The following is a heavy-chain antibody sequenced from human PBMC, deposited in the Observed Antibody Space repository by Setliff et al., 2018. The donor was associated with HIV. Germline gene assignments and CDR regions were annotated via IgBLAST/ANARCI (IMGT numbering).Heavy chain of an antibody. V-gene: IGHV1-69*13. D-gene: IGHD6-19*01. CDR3: ARSDSGWPHYQYHHMDV. J-gene: IGHJ6*04. Sequence: ASVKVSCKASGGTFSSFGSNWMRQAPGQGLEWMGGIIPVFGKVEYAQRFQGRVKITADDSTSTAYMVMSSLRSEDMAIYYCARSDSGWPHYQYHHMDVWGKGTTGTVSS. CDR2: IIPVFGKV. CDR1: GGTFSSFG.